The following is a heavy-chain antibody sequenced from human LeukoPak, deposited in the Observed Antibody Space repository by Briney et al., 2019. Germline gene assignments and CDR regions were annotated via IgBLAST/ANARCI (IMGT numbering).Heavy chain of an antibody. V-gene: IGHV3-74*01. D-gene: IGHD3-3*01. CDR3: ARDLNLGDFWSGSFDP. Sequence: GGSLRLSCAASGFSFSNYWMHWVRQAPGKGLVWVTRMNSDGSATYYADSVQGRFTISRDNAKNTLYLQMNSLRAEDTAVYYCARDLNLGDFWSGSFDPWGQGTLVTVSS. CDR2: MNSDGSAT. J-gene: IGHJ5*02. CDR1: GFSFSNYW.